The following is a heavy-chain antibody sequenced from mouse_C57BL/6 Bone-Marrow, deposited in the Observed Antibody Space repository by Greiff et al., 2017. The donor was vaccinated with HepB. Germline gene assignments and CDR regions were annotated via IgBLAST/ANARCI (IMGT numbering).Heavy chain of an antibody. CDR3: ARWGRQLRPSMDY. V-gene: IGHV1-64*01. D-gene: IGHD3-2*02. J-gene: IGHJ4*01. CDR2: IHPNSGST. CDR1: GYTFTSYW. Sequence: QVQLQQPGAELVKPGASVKLSCKASGYTFTSYWMHWVKQRPGQGLEWIGMIHPNSGSTNYNEKFKSKATLTVDKSSSTAYMQLSSLTSEDSAVYYCARWGRQLRPSMDYWGQGTSVTVSS.